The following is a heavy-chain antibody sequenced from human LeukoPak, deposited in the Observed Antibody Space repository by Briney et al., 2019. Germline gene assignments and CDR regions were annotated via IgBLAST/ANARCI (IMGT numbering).Heavy chain of an antibody. CDR1: GGSISSYY. D-gene: IGHD1-26*01. CDR3: ATDIGWYFDL. V-gene: IGHV4-59*01. J-gene: IGHJ2*01. Sequence: SETLSLTCTVSGGSISSYYWSWIRQPPGKGLEWIGYIYYSGSTNYNPSLKSRVTISVDTSKNQFSLKLSSVTAADTAVYYCATDIGWYFDLWGRGTLVTVSS. CDR2: IYYSGST.